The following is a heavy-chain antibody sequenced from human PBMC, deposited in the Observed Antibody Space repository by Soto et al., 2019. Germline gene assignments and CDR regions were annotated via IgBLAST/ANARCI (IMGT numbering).Heavy chain of an antibody. D-gene: IGHD6-6*01. Sequence: QVQLVQSGAEVKKPGSSVKVSCKASGGTFSSYAISWVRQAPGQGLEWMGGIIPIFGTANYAQKFQGRVKITADESTSTDYMELSSLRSEDTAVYYCARVEYSSSWGDYGMDVWGQGTTVTVSS. CDR3: ARVEYSSSWGDYGMDV. V-gene: IGHV1-69*01. CDR2: IIPIFGTA. J-gene: IGHJ6*02. CDR1: GGTFSSYA.